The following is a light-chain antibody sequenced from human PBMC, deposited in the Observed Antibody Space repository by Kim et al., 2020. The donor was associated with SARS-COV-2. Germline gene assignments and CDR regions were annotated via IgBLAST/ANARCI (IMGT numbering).Light chain of an antibody. CDR2: LNSDGSH. Sequence: ASVKLTCTLSSGHSSYSIAWHQQQPEKGPRYLMKLNSDGSHSKGDGIPDRFAGSISGAERYLTISSLQSEDEADYYCQTWGTGIWVFGGGTQLTIL. CDR1: SGHSSYS. CDR3: QTWGTGIWV. J-gene: IGLJ3*02. V-gene: IGLV4-69*01.